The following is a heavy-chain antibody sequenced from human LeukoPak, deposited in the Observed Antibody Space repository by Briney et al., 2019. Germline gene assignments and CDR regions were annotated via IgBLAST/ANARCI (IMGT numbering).Heavy chain of an antibody. CDR2: ISGGGTSI. Sequence: GGSLRLSCAASGFTFRKFAMSWVRQAPGKGLEWVSGISGGGTSIYYADSVKGRFTISRDNSENTVYLQMNSLRAEDTAVYYCACPAGYNGGPFDYWGQGTLVTVSS. D-gene: IGHD4-23*01. CDR3: ACPAGYNGGPFDY. J-gene: IGHJ4*02. CDR1: GFTFRKFA. V-gene: IGHV3-23*01.